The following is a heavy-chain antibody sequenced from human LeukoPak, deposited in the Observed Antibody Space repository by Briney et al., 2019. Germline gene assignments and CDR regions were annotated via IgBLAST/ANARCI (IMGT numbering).Heavy chain of an antibody. D-gene: IGHD6-6*01. CDR2: ISGSGGST. CDR3: AKTSIAARYYYYYMDV. J-gene: IGHJ6*03. V-gene: IGHV3-23*01. Sequence: GSLRLSCAASGFTFSSYAMSWVRQAPGKGLEWVSAISGSGGSTYYADSVKGRFTISRDNSKNTLYLQMNSLRAEDTAVYYCAKTSIAARYYYYYMDVWGKGTTVTVSS. CDR1: GFTFSSYA.